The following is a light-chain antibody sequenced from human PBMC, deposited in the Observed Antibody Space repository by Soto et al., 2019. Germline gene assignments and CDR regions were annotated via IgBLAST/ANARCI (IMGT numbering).Light chain of an antibody. CDR1: QSISSW. CDR2: KAS. CDR3: QQYNSYS. J-gene: IGKJ1*01. V-gene: IGKV1-5*03. Sequence: DIQMTQSTSTLSASVGDRVTITCRASQSISSWLAWYQQKPGKAPKLLIYKASSLESGVPSRFSGSGSGTEFTLTISSLQPDDFATYYCQQYNSYSFGQGTKVDI.